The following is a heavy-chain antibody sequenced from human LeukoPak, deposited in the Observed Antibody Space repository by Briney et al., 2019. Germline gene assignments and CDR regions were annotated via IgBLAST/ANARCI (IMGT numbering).Heavy chain of an antibody. Sequence: NASETLSFTCSVSGGSISYYYWSWIRQFPGKGLEWIGYISDGESPDYNPSLQSRVTIYVDSSKNQFFLNLTSVTAADTAVYYCAQDRFSFVHWGQGTLVTVSS. CDR1: GGSISYYY. V-gene: IGHV4-59*01. CDR3: AQDRFSFVH. D-gene: IGHD2-2*01. CDR2: ISDGESP. J-gene: IGHJ1*01.